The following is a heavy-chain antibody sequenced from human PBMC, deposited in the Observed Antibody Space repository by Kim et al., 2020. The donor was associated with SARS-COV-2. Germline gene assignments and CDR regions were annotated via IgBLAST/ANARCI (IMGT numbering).Heavy chain of an antibody. CDR2: VFQNGDT. Sequence: SETLSLTCAVSGGSISGGSYAWSWIRQSPGKGLEWIGYVFQNGDTTYNPSLKSRVSISVDTSKNQFFLTLTSVTAADTAVFYCARSGLGPSFQYLGQG. D-gene: IGHD3-3*01. CDR1: GGSISGGSYA. V-gene: IGHV4-30-2*06. CDR3: ARSGLGPSFQY. J-gene: IGHJ4*02.